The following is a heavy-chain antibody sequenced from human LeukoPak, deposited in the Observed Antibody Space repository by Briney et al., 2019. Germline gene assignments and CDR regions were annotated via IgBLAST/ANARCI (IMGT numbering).Heavy chain of an antibody. Sequence: GGSLGLSCAASGFTFSSYSMNWVRQAPGKGLEWVSYISSSSSTIYYADSVKGRFTISRDNAKNSLYLQMNSLRAEDTAVYYCARSQGYCSSTSSPGEYFDYWGQGTLVTVSS. CDR1: GFTFSSYS. CDR2: ISSSSSTI. D-gene: IGHD2-2*01. CDR3: ARSQGYCSSTSSPGEYFDY. V-gene: IGHV3-48*01. J-gene: IGHJ4*02.